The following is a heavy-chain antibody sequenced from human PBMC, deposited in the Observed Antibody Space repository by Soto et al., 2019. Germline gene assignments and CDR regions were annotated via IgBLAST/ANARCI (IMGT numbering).Heavy chain of an antibody. CDR3: ARERIYYDSSAYPDY. J-gene: IGHJ4*02. CDR2: IHYSGYT. V-gene: IGHV4-39*02. Sequence: SETLSLTCTVSGGSISSYYWAWIRQPPGKRLEWIGSIHYSGYTYYNPSLKGRVTVSVDTSKNEFSLKLTSVTAADTAVYYCARERIYYDSSAYPDYWGQATLVTVSS. D-gene: IGHD3-22*01. CDR1: GGSISSYY.